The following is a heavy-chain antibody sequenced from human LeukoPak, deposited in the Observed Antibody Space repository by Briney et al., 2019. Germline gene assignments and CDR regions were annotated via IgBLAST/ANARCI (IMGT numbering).Heavy chain of an antibody. Sequence: GGSLRLSCEASGFTFSSYYMNWVRQAPGRGLEWVSSIGSSSIHIYYADSVKGRFTISRDNAKNSLYLQMNSLRAEDTAAYYCARGVSYRVVVTATDFDYWGQGTLVTVSS. J-gene: IGHJ4*02. CDR1: GFTFSSYY. CDR3: ARGVSYRVVVTATDFDY. D-gene: IGHD2-21*02. V-gene: IGHV3-21*01. CDR2: IGSSSIHI.